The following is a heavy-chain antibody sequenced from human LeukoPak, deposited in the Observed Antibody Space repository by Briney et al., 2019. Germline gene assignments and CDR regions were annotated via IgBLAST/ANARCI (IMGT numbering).Heavy chain of an antibody. V-gene: IGHV3-23*01. CDR1: GFTFSNYA. J-gene: IGHJ4*02. D-gene: IGHD3-22*01. Sequence: PGGSLRLSCAASGFTFSNYAMRWVRQAPGKGLEWVSGISGSGDSTYYADSVKGRFTISRDNAKNSLYLQMNSLRAEDTAVYYCARAGAYYYDSSGLNWGQGTLVTVSS. CDR3: ARAGAYYYDSSGLN. CDR2: ISGSGDST.